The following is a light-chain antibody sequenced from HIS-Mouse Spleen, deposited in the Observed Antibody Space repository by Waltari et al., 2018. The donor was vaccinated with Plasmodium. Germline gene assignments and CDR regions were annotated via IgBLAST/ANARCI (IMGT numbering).Light chain of an antibody. CDR3: QAWDSSTVV. Sequence: SYELTQPPSVSVSPGQTASITCSGDKLGYKYACWYQQKPGQSPVLVIYQDSKRPAGIPERFSGSNSWNTATLTISGTQAMDEAYYYCQAWDSSTVVFGGGTKLTVL. CDR2: QDS. J-gene: IGLJ2*01. CDR1: KLGYKY. V-gene: IGLV3-1*01.